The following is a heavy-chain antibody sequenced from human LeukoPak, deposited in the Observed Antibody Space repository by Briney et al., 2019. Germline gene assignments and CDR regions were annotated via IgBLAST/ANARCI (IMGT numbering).Heavy chain of an antibody. V-gene: IGHV1-46*02. CDR2: INPSGGST. CDR3: ARQGTYSSAIGMGY. CDR1: GYTFNNHY. J-gene: IGHJ4*02. Sequence: GASVKVSCKASGYTFNNHYMYWVRQAPGQGLEWMGVINPSGGSTSYAQKFQGRVTMTRDTSTRTVYMEVNSLRSEDTAVYYCARQGTYSSAIGMGYWGQGTWSPSPQ. D-gene: IGHD6-19*01.